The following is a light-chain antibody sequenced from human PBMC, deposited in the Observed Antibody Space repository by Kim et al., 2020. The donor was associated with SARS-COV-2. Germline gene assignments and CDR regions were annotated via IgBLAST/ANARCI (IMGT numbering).Light chain of an antibody. CDR3: QQYKNWPPIT. Sequence: PSEREPLSSRATQSVSTDLASYQHNTGQAPRLLIYGASPTATGIPARFSGSGSGTEFTLPISGLQSEDLAVYYCQQYKNWPPITFGQGTRLEIK. J-gene: IGKJ5*01. V-gene: IGKV3D-15*01. CDR1: QSVSTD. CDR2: GAS.